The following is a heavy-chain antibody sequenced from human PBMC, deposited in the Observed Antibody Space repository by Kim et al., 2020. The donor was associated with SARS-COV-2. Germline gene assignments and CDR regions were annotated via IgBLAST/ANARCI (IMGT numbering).Heavy chain of an antibody. J-gene: IGHJ6*02. CDR1: GGSISSSSYY. CDR2: IYYSGST. CDR3: ARESNYYGMDV. Sequence: SETLSLTCTVSGGSISSSSYYWGWIRQPPGKGLEWIGSIYYSGSTYYNPSLKSRVTISVDTSKNQFSLKLSSVTAADTAVYYCARESNYYGMDVWGQGTTVTVSS. V-gene: IGHV4-39*07.